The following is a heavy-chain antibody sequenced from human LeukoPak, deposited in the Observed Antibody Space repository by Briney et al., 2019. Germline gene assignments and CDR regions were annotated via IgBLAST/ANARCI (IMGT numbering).Heavy chain of an antibody. CDR1: GGSISSYY. Sequence: SETLSLTCTVSGGSISSYYWSWIRQPPGKGLEWIGYIYYSGSTNYNPSLKSRVTISVDTSKNQFSLKLSSVTAADTAVYYCARGSRQLRFLEWLPELDAFDIWGQGTMVTVSS. CDR2: IYYSGST. J-gene: IGHJ3*02. V-gene: IGHV4-59*01. CDR3: ARGSRQLRFLEWLPELDAFDI. D-gene: IGHD3-3*01.